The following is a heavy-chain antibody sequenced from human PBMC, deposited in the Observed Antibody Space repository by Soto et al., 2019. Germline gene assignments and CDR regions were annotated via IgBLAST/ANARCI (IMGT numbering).Heavy chain of an antibody. CDR1: GYTFSGYS. CDR2: ISGYNGNT. CDR3: ARYVFCGGAPACPDMDV. Sequence: ASVKVSCKXSGYTFSGYSITWVRQAPGQGLEWMGRISGYNGNTNYARTLRDRLTLTTDTSTSTAYMELRSLTSDDTAVYYCARYVFCGGAPACPDMDVWGQGTTVTV. D-gene: IGHD2-21*01. V-gene: IGHV1-18*04. J-gene: IGHJ6*02.